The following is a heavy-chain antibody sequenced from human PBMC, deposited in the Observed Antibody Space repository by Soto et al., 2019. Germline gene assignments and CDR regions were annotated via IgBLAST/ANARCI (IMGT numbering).Heavy chain of an antibody. CDR2: IWYDGSNT. CDR1: GVIFSSFG. Sequence: PGGSLRLSCTASGVIFSSFGMHWVRQAPGKGLEWVAHIWYDGSNTYYADSVKGRFTISRDNSRNTPYLQMNSLRAEDTAVYHCVRDLLGSGGHFDYWGQGTPVTVSS. D-gene: IGHD7-27*01. V-gene: IGHV3-33*01. J-gene: IGHJ4*02. CDR3: VRDLLGSGGHFDY.